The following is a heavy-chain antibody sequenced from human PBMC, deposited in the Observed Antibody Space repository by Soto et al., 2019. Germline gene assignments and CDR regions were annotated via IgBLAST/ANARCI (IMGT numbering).Heavy chain of an antibody. CDR1: GASIATYY. V-gene: IGHV4-59*01. D-gene: IGHD3-10*01. J-gene: IGHJ5*02. CDR3: ARDWDSSGLFDP. CDR2: ISYSGST. Sequence: SETLSLTCSVSGASIATYYWSWIRQPPGKGLEWIGSISYSGSTKYNPSLESRVMISLDTSKNQFSLRLTSVTAADTALYYCARDWDSSGLFDPWGQGALVTVSS.